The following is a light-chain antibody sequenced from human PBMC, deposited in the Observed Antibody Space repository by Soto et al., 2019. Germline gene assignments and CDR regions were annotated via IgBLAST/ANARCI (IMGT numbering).Light chain of an antibody. CDR1: SSNIGAGYD. V-gene: IGLV1-40*01. CDR2: GNS. Sequence: QSVLTQPPSVSGAPGQRVTISCTGSSSNIGAGYDVHWYQQLPGTAPKLLIYGNSSRPSGVPDRFSGSKSGTSASLAITGLQAEDEADYYCQSYDSSLSGSGXFGGGXKLXV. J-gene: IGLJ2*01. CDR3: QSYDSSLSGSGX.